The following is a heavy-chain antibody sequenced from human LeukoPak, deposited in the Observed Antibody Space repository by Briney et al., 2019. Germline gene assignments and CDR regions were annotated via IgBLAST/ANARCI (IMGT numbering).Heavy chain of an antibody. V-gene: IGHV4-4*07. Sequence: SETLSLTCSVSGDSIYNYYWSWIRQPAGKGLEWIGRIYTSGSTNYNPSLKSRVTMSVDTSKNQFSLKLSSVTAADTAVYYCATSYVWGSYRPQDAFDIWGQGIMVTVSS. CDR3: ATSYVWGSYRPQDAFDI. D-gene: IGHD3-16*02. J-gene: IGHJ3*02. CDR2: IYTSGST. CDR1: GDSIYNYY.